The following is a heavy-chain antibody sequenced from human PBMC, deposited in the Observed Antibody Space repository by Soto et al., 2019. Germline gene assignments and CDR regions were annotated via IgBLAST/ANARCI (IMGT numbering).Heavy chain of an antibody. D-gene: IGHD2-15*01. CDR1: GFTFSSYA. CDR2: ISYDGSNK. CDR3: ARERGVAARFDS. J-gene: IGHJ4*02. V-gene: IGHV3-30-3*01. Sequence: GGSLRLSCAASGFTFSSYAMHWVRQAPGKGLEWVAVISYDGSNKYYADSVKGRFTISRDNSKNTLYLQMNSLRAEDTAVYYCARERGVAARFDSRGKGPLVTVSP.